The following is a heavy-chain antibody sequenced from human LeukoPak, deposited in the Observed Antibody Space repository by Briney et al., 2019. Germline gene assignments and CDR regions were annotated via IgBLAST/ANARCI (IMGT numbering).Heavy chain of an antibody. CDR2: IYYSGST. CDR3: ARGRFLEWSDPSWFDP. CDR1: SGSITTGGYY. Sequence: PPETLSLTCTVSSGSITTGGYYWSWIRQHPGKGLEWIGNIYYSGSTYYNPSLKSRPIISIDTSKNQYSLKLTSVTAADTAVYYSARGRFLEWSDPSWFDPWGQGTLVTVSS. D-gene: IGHD3-3*01. J-gene: IGHJ5*02. V-gene: IGHV4-31*03.